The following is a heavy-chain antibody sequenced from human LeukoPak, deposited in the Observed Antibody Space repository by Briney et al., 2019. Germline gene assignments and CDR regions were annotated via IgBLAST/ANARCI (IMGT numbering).Heavy chain of an antibody. Sequence: GGSLRLSCAASGFTSSSYSMNWVRQAPGKGLEWVAVISYDGSNKYYADSVKGRFTISRDNSKNTLYLQMNSLRAEDTAVYYCAKRRLWIIAAAVDYWGQGTLVTVSS. CDR3: AKRRLWIIAAAVDY. D-gene: IGHD6-13*01. CDR1: GFTSSSYS. V-gene: IGHV3-30*18. CDR2: ISYDGSNK. J-gene: IGHJ4*02.